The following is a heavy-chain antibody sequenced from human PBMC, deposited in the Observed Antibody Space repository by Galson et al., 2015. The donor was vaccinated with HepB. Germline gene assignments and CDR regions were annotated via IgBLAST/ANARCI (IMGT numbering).Heavy chain of an antibody. D-gene: IGHD3-22*01. CDR3: TTYYYETRGFS. Sequence: SLRLSCAASGFSFSDSAIHWVRQPSGKGLEWVGRLRSKTNNYATAYATSMEGRFSLSRDDSKNTAYLQMNSLTTEDTAVYYCTTYYYETRGFSWGQGTLVTVSS. V-gene: IGHV3-73*01. CDR1: GFSFSDSA. J-gene: IGHJ5*02. CDR2: LRSKTNNYAT.